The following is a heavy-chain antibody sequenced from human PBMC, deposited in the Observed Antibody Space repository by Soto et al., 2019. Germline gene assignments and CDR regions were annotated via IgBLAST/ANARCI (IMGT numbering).Heavy chain of an antibody. CDR3: ARWTTTYYDILTGYYTCNWFDP. V-gene: IGHV4-30-2*01. Sequence: PSETLSLTCAVSGGSISSGGYSWSWIRQPPGKGLEWIGYIYHSGSTYYNPSLKSRVTISVDRSKNQFSLKLSSVTAADTAVYYCARWTTTYYDILTGYYTCNWFDPWGQGTLVTVSS. J-gene: IGHJ5*02. CDR2: IYHSGST. D-gene: IGHD3-9*01. CDR1: GGSISSGGYS.